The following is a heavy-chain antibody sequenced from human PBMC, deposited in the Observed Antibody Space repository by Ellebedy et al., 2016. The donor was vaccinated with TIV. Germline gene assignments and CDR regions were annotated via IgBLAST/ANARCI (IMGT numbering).Heavy chain of an antibody. D-gene: IGHD5-18*01. J-gene: IGHJ1*01. CDR2: ISTTSDYI. Sequence: PGGSLRLSCPASGFTFSSNCMHWVRQAPGKGREWVSSISTTSDYIVYADSVQGRFTISRDNADNSLFLQMLNLRAYHTALYFCARGGQYRQGYPGDWGQGTLVTVSS. CDR1: GFTFSSNC. CDR3: ARGGQYRQGYPGD. V-gene: IGHV3-21*01.